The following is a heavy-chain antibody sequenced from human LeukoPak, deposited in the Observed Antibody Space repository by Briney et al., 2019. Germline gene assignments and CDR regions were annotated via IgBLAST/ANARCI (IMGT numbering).Heavy chain of an antibody. Sequence: GGSLRLSCAASGFTFSSYGMHWVRQAPGKGLEWVAFIRYDGSNKYYADSVKGRFTISRDNSKNTLYLQMNSLRAEDTAVYYCARGSVDSTDSQVLSDWDFDHWGQGTLVTVSS. CDR1: GFTFSSYG. CDR2: IRYDGSNK. CDR3: ARGSVDSTDSQVLSDWDFDH. J-gene: IGHJ4*02. V-gene: IGHV3-30*02. D-gene: IGHD3-22*01.